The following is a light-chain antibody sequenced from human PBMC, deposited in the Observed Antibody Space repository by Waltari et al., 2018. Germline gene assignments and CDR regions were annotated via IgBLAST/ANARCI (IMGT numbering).Light chain of an antibody. CDR1: HSDVGGFHL. J-gene: IGLJ2*01. CDR3: CSYAGSSTRVV. CDR2: EGS. Sequence: QSALTQPASVSGSPGPSITIPFTGTHSDVGGFHLGPWYQQYPGKAPQLMIYEGSKRPSGVSNRFSGSKSGNTASLTISGLQAEDEADYYCCSYAGSSTRVVFGGGTKLTVL. V-gene: IGLV2-23*01.